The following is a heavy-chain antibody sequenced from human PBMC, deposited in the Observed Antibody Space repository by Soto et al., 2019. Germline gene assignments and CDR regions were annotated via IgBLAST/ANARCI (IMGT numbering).Heavy chain of an antibody. CDR1: GLSFSSYA. Sequence: EVQVLESGGGLAQPGRSLRLSCAVSGLSFSSYAMTWVRQSPGKGLEWVSSISRSGNSTYSADSVRGRFTISRDNSKNTLYLQMNSLRAEDTAVYYCAKDAKILDWLPTSYYFDLWGQGTLVTVSS. J-gene: IGHJ4*02. D-gene: IGHD3-9*01. CDR3: AKDAKILDWLPTSYYFDL. CDR2: ISRSGNST. V-gene: IGHV3-23*01.